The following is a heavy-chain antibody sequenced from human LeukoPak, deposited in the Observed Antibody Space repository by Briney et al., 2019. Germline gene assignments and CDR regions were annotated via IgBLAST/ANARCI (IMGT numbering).Heavy chain of an antibody. D-gene: IGHD4-17*01. Sequence: ASVKVSCKVSGYTLTESSMHWVRQAPGKGLEWMAGFDPEDGKTIHAQKFQGRVTMTEDTSTDTAYMELSSLRSEDTAVYYCAIDPIMTTVTGTDYWGQGTLVTVSS. CDR1: GYTLTESS. CDR3: AIDPIMTTVTGTDY. CDR2: FDPEDGKT. J-gene: IGHJ4*02. V-gene: IGHV1-24*01.